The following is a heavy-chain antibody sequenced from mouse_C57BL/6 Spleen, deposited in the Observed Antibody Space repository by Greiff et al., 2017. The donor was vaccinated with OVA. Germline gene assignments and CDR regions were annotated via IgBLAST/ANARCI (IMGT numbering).Heavy chain of an antibody. CDR1: GFTFNSYA. V-gene: IGHV5-4*01. D-gene: IGHD2-3*01. J-gene: IGHJ4*01. CDR3: AREDGYYAMDY. Sequence: EVMLVESGGGLVKPGGSLKLSCAASGFTFNSYAMSWVRQTPEKRLEWVATISDGGSYTYYPDNVKGRFTISRDNAKNNLYLQMSHLKSEDTAMYYCAREDGYYAMDYWGQGTSVTVSS. CDR2: ISDGGSYT.